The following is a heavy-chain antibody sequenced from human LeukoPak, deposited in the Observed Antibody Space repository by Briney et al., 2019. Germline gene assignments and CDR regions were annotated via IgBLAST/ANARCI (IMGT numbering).Heavy chain of an antibody. CDR2: IYYSGST. V-gene: IGHV4-30-4*01. CDR1: GGSISSGDYY. D-gene: IGHD7-27*01. J-gene: IGHJ4*02. Sequence: SQTLSLTCTVSGGSISSGDYYWSWIRQPPGKGLEWIGYIYYSGSTYYNPSLKSRVTISVDTSKNQFSLKLSSVTAADTAVYYCARVSYGPPGVRLLGGYFDYWGQGTLVTVSS. CDR3: ARVSYGPPGVRLLGGYFDY.